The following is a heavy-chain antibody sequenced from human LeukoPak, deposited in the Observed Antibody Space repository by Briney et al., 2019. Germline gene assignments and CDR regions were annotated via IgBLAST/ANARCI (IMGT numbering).Heavy chain of an antibody. V-gene: IGHV4-4*09. D-gene: IGHD3-3*01. Sequence: KASETLSLTCAVSGVSISPYYCAWIRQTPGKGLEWIGYIPTSGSNNQSPTLKSRVTISIDKSKNHFSLRLTSVAAADMAVYYCARLSAAVHLGAFDLWGQGTMVTVSS. CDR3: ARLSAAVHLGAFDL. J-gene: IGHJ3*01. CDR2: IPTSGSN. CDR1: GVSISPYY.